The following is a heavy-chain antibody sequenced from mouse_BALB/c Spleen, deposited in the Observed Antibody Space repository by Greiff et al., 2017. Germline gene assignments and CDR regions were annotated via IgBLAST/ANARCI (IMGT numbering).Heavy chain of an antibody. CDR1: GYSITSDYA. D-gene: IGHD2-3*01. J-gene: IGHJ3*01. V-gene: IGHV3-2*02. Sequence: VQLQQSGPGLVKPSQSLSLTCTVTGYSITSDYAWNWIRQFPGNKLEWMGYISYSGSTSYNPSLKSRISITRDTSKNQFFLQLNSVTTEDTATYYCARWDGYYGFAYWGQGTLVTVSA. CDR3: ARWDGYYGFAY. CDR2: ISYSGST.